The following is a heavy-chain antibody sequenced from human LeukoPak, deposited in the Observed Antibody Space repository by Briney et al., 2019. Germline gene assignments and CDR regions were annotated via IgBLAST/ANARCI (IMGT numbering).Heavy chain of an antibody. V-gene: IGHV3-11*03. Sequence: GGSLRLSCAATAFTFSDYYMSWTRQAATKGLEWVSYISSSSSYTNCVDSVKGRFIISRDNAKNSLYLQMNSLRAEETAVYYCATGEQLAPGQVHWGQGTLVTVSS. J-gene: IGHJ4*02. D-gene: IGHD6-13*01. CDR2: ISSSSSYT. CDR1: AFTFSDYY. CDR3: ATGEQLAPGQVH.